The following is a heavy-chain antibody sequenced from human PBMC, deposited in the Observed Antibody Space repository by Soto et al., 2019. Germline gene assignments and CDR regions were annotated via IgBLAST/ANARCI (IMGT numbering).Heavy chain of an antibody. D-gene: IGHD3-3*01. V-gene: IGHV3-74*01. Sequence: GGSLRLSCRASGFTFSGDWMHWVRQVPGKGLVWVSRISPDGTTTYYADSVKGRFTISRDNAKNTLYLQMNGLRADDTAVYYCSRGRSPYYGYFDPWGPGTLVTVSS. CDR3: SRGRSPYYGYFDP. CDR2: ISPDGTTT. J-gene: IGHJ5*02. CDR1: GFTFSGDW.